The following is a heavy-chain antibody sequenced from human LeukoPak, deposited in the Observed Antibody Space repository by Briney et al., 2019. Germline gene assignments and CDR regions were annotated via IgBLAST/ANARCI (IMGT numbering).Heavy chain of an antibody. CDR1: GFTVSSNY. J-gene: IGHJ4*02. V-gene: IGHV3-66*01. CDR2: IYSGGST. Sequence: SGGSLRLSCAASGFTVSSNYMSWVRQAPGKGLEWVSVIYSGGSTYYADSVKGRFTISRDNSKNTLYLQMNSLRAEDTAVYYCARGHYYDSSGYYYAPYYFDYWGQGTLVTVSS. D-gene: IGHD3-22*01. CDR3: ARGHYYDSSGYYYAPYYFDY.